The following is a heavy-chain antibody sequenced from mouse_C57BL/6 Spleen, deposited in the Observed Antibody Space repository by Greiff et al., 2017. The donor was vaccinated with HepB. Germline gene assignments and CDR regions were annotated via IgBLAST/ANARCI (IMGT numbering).Heavy chain of an antibody. V-gene: IGHV1-69*01. CDR3: ARPYLRWVYFDV. CDR2: IDPSDSYT. D-gene: IGHD1-1*01. Sequence: VQLQQPGAELVMPGASVKLSCKASGYTFTSYWMHWVKQRPGQGLEWIGEIDPSDSYTNYNQKFKGKSTLTVDKSSSTAYMQLSSLTSEDSAVYYCARPYLRWVYFDVWGTGTTVTVSS. J-gene: IGHJ1*03. CDR1: GYTFTSYW.